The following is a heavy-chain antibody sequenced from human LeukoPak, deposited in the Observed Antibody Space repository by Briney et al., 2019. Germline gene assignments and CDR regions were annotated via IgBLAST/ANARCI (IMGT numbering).Heavy chain of an antibody. CDR1: GFTFSNFA. CDR3: AKAGYDYDFWRSWRGYYYYGMDV. D-gene: IGHD3-3*01. J-gene: IGHJ6*02. V-gene: IGHV3-23*01. Sequence: GGSLRLSCAASGFTFSNFAMSWVRQAPGRGLEWVSAISGTGSGGSTYYADSVKGRFTISRDNSKNTPYLQMNSLRAEDTAVYYCAKAGYDYDFWRSWRGYYYYGMDVWGQGTTVTVSS. CDR2: ISGTGSGGST.